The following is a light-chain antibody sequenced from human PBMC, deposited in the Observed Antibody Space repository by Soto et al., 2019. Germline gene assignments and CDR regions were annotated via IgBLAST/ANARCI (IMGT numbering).Light chain of an antibody. CDR1: SSDVGGYDF. CDR2: EVI. V-gene: IGLV2-8*01. CDR3: SSYAGSTI. J-gene: IGLJ2*01. Sequence: QSALTQPPSASGSPGQSVTISCTGTSSDVGGYDFVSWYQQHPGKAPKLVIYEVIRRPSGVPDRFSGSKSGNTASLTVSGLQAEDEAVYYCSSYAGSTIFGGGTKVTVL.